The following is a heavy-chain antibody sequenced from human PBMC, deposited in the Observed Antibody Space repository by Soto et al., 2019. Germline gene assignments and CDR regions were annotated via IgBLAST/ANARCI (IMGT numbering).Heavy chain of an antibody. CDR2: IRSKAYSETT. V-gene: IGHV3-49*03. Sequence: EVQLVESGGGLVQPGRSLRLSCTASGFNFGDFAVSWLRQAPGEGLELVGFIRSKAYSETTEFAASVKGRFTISRDNSKNIAYLQMNSLTTEDTAVYYCARTTRRGNCSAGSCYSGLDYWGQGTLVTVSS. CDR1: GFNFGDFA. J-gene: IGHJ4*02. CDR3: ARTTRRGNCSAGSCYSGLDY. D-gene: IGHD2-15*01.